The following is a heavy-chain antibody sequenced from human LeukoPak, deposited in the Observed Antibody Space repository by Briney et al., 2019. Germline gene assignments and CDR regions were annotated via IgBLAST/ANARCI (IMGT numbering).Heavy chain of an antibody. CDR2: ISAYNGNT. CDR1: GYTFTNHG. D-gene: IGHD4-17*01. Sequence: ASVKVSCKASGYTFTNHGISWVRQAPGQGLEWMGWISAYNGNTNYAQKLQGRVTMTTDTSTSTAYMELRSLRSDDTAVYYCARDGLTTVTTHFDLWGRGTLVTVSS. CDR3: ARDGLTTVTTHFDL. V-gene: IGHV1-18*01. J-gene: IGHJ2*01.